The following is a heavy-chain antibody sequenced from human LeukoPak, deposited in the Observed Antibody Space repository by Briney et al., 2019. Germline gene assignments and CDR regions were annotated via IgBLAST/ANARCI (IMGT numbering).Heavy chain of an antibody. CDR1: GYTFTGYY. CDR3: ARDGNYDFWSGYWGYNWFDP. J-gene: IGHJ5*02. D-gene: IGHD3-3*01. CDR2: INPNSGGT. Sequence: ASVKVSCKASGYTFTGYYTHWVRQAPGQGLEWMGWINPNSGGTNYAQKFQGRVTMTRDTSISTAYMELSRLRSDDTAVYYRARDGNYDFWSGYWGYNWFDPWGQGTLVTVSS. V-gene: IGHV1-2*02.